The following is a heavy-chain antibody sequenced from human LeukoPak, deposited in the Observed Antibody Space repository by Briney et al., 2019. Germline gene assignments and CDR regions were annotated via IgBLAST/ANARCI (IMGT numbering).Heavy chain of an antibody. V-gene: IGHV3-23*01. Sequence: PGGSLRLSCEASGFTFTNYAMTWVRQTPGKGMEWLSYISNSGNTAIYAYSVKGRFSVSRDNSNTVVFLQMSHLRADDSAVYYCAKPLTLGVFDVWGQGTVVTVSS. CDR1: GFTFTNYA. CDR3: AKPLTLGVFDV. J-gene: IGHJ3*01. CDR2: ISNSGNTA. D-gene: IGHD3-16*01.